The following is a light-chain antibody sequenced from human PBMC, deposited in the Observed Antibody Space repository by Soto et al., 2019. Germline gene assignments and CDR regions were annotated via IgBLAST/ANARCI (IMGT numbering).Light chain of an antibody. J-gene: IGLJ3*02. CDR2: EVS. V-gene: IGLV2-14*01. CDR3: FSYTTSSTLV. Sequence: QSALTQPASVSGSPGQSITISCTGTSSDVGGYNYVSWYQQHPAKAPKLMIYEVSNRPSGVSHRFSGSKSGNTASLTISGLNAEDEDDYYCFSYTTSSTLVFGGGTKLTVL. CDR1: SSDVGGYNY.